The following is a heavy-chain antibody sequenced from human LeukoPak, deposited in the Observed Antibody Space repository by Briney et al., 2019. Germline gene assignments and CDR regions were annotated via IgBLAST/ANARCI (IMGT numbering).Heavy chain of an antibody. CDR1: GYTFTSHD. D-gene: IGHD3-10*01. CDR3: ARGPIYGSGSYFDY. J-gene: IGHJ4*02. CDR2: MNPNSGNT. Sequence: ASVNVSCKASGYTFTSHDINWVRQATGQGLEWMGWMNPNSGNTGYAQKFQGRVTMTRNTSISTAYMELSSLRSDDTAVYYCARGPIYGSGSYFDYWGQGTLVTVSS. V-gene: IGHV1-8*01.